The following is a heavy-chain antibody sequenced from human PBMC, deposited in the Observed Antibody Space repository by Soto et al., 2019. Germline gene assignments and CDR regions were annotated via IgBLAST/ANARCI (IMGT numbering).Heavy chain of an antibody. CDR1: GGSISSDNYY. V-gene: IGHV4-31*03. D-gene: IGHD1-20*01. CDR3: ARGYGGNSNGEYFHH. Sequence: QVQLQESGPGLVKPSQTLSLTCTVSGGSISSDNYYWSWMRQHPGKGLEWIGYIYYSGSTYYNPSLKSRVTISIDTSKNQFSLELTSVTAADTAMFYCARGYGGNSNGEYFHHWGQGTLVTVSS. J-gene: IGHJ1*01. CDR2: IYYSGST.